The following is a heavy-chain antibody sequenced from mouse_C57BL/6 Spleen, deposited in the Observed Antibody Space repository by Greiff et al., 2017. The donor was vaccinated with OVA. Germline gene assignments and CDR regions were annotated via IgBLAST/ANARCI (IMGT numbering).Heavy chain of an antibody. CDR2: INPNNGGT. CDR3: ARRGNSNYAWFAY. CDR1: GYTFTDYN. J-gene: IGHJ3*01. V-gene: IGHV1-18*01. D-gene: IGHD2-5*01. Sequence: EVQLVESGPELVKPGASVKIPCKASGYTFTDYNMDWVKQSHGKSLEWIGDINPNNGGTIYNQKFKGKATLTVDKSSSTAYMELRSLTSEDTAVYYCARRGNSNYAWFAYWGQGTLVTVSA.